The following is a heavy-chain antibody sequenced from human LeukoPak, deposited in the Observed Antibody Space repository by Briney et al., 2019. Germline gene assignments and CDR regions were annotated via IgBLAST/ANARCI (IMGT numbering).Heavy chain of an antibody. Sequence: GGSLRLSCAASGFTFSSYAMSWVRQAPGKGLEWVSAISGSGGSTYYADSVKGRFTISRVNSKNTLYLQMNSLRAEDTAVYYSAKQGSNWAFFDYWGQGTLVTVSS. J-gene: IGHJ4*02. CDR1: GFTFSSYA. V-gene: IGHV3-23*01. D-gene: IGHD7-27*01. CDR2: ISGSGGST. CDR3: AKQGSNWAFFDY.